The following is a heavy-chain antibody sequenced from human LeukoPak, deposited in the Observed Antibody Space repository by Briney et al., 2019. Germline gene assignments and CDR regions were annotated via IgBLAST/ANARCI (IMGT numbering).Heavy chain of an antibody. CDR1: GFTFSSYW. J-gene: IGHJ3*02. CDR2: IKQDGSEK. Sequence: PGGSLRLSCAASGFTFSSYWMGWVRQAPGKGLEWVANIKQDGSEKYYVDSVKGRFTISRDNAKNSLYLQMNSLRAEDTAVYYCARGGGSYYFSAFDIWGQGTMVTVSS. V-gene: IGHV3-7*01. CDR3: ARGGGSYYFSAFDI. D-gene: IGHD1-26*01.